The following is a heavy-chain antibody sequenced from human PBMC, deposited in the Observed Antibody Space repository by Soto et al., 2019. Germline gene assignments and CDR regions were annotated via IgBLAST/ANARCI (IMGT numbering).Heavy chain of an antibody. Sequence: GGSLRLSCVVSGFTFSIYSMNWVRQAPGKGLEWVAHIDSRNSTIYYADSVKGRFTISRDNAKNSLYLQMNSLRAEDTAVYYCARAPPYYDSSGYYEYWGQGTLVTVSS. V-gene: IGHV3-48*04. CDR2: IDSRNSTI. D-gene: IGHD3-22*01. J-gene: IGHJ4*02. CDR1: GFTFSIYS. CDR3: ARAPPYYDSSGYYEY.